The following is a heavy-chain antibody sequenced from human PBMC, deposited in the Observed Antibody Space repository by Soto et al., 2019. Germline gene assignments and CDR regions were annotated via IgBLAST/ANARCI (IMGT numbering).Heavy chain of an antibody. Sequence: PSETLSLTCAVSGGSISSSNWWSWVRQPPGKGLERIGEIYHSGSTNYNPSLKSRVTISVDKSKNQFSLKLSSVTAADTAVYYCASGGSSSFYYFDYWGQGTLVTVSS. J-gene: IGHJ4*02. D-gene: IGHD6-6*01. CDR2: IYHSGST. V-gene: IGHV4-4*02. CDR1: GGSISSSNW. CDR3: ASGGSSSFYYFDY.